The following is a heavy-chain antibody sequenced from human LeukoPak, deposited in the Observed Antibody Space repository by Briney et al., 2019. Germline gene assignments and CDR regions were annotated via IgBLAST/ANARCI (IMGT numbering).Heavy chain of an antibody. Sequence: GGSLRLSCAASRFTFSSYGMHWVRQAPGKGLEWVAVIWYDGSNKYYADSVKGRFTISRDNSKNTLYLQMNSLRAEDTAVYYCARNYYDSSGYYYHDYWGRGTLVTVSS. J-gene: IGHJ4*02. V-gene: IGHV3-33*01. CDR2: IWYDGSNK. D-gene: IGHD3-22*01. CDR3: ARNYYDSSGYYYHDY. CDR1: RFTFSSYG.